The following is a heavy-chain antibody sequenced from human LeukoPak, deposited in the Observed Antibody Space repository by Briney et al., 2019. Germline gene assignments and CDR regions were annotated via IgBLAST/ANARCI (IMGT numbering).Heavy chain of an antibody. J-gene: IGHJ6*03. D-gene: IGHD3-10*01. CDR1: GGSFSGYY. V-gene: IGHV4-34*01. CDR3: ARQRGYYYYYYMDV. Sequence: PSETLSLTCAVYGGSFSGYYWSWIRQPPGKGLEWIGEINHSGSTNYNPSLKSRVTISVDTSKNQFSLKLSSVTAADTAVYYCARQRGYYYYYYMDVWGKGTTVTVSS. CDR2: INHSGST.